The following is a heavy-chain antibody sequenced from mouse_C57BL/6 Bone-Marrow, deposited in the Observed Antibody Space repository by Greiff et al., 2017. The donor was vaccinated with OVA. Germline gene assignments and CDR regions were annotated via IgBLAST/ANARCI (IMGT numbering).Heavy chain of an antibody. D-gene: IGHD2-1*01. CDR2: IDPSDSYT. J-gene: IGHJ1*03. V-gene: IGHV1-50*01. CDR3: ARRGNYPYWYFDV. CDR1: GYTFTSYW. Sequence: QVQLQQPGAELVKPGASVKLSCKASGYTFTSYWMQWVKQRPGQGLEWIGEIDPSDSYTNYNQKFNGKATLTVDTSSSTAYMQLSSLTSEDSAVYYCARRGNYPYWYFDVWGTGTTVTVSS.